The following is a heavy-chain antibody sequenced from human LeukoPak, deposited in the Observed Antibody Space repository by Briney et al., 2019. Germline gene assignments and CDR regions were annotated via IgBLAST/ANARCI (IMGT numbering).Heavy chain of an antibody. Sequence: PGGSLRLSCAASGFTFSSFDMHWVRQPTGQGLERVSTIGTASDTYYPGSVEGRFTLSRDNAKNSLYLQMNSLTAGDTAVYYCARGPPRGKYYYMDVWGKGTTVTLSS. CDR2: IGTASDT. V-gene: IGHV3-13*01. CDR3: ARGPPRGKYYYMDV. CDR1: GFTFSSFD. D-gene: IGHD1-1*01. J-gene: IGHJ6*03.